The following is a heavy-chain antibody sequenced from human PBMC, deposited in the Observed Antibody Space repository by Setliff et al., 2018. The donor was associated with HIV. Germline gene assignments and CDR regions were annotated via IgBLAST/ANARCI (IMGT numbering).Heavy chain of an antibody. CDR2: ISGDGLNI. V-gene: IGHV3-43D*03. CDR3: ARDLRLGGRYFRFESVHDAFDL. Sequence: CATSGFNFDDYAMHWVLQATGKGLEWVSLISGDGLNIYYADSVKGRFTISRDNSKNSLYLQMNSLRVEDTALYYCARDLRLGGRYFRFESVHDAFDLWGKGTMVTVSS. D-gene: IGHD1-26*01. J-gene: IGHJ3*01. CDR1: GFNFDDYA.